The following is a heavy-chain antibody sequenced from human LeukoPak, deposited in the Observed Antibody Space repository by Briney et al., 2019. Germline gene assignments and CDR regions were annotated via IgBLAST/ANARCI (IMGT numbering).Heavy chain of an antibody. V-gene: IGHV3-74*01. CDR3: TTGDWNYLDRFDY. Sequence: GGSLRLSCAASGFTFSSYWMHWVRQAPGKGLVWVSRINSDGSSTSYADSVEGRFTISRDNAKNTLYLQMNSLRAEDTAVYYCTTGDWNYLDRFDYWGQGTLVTVSS. CDR2: INSDGSST. J-gene: IGHJ4*02. CDR1: GFTFSSYW. D-gene: IGHD1-7*01.